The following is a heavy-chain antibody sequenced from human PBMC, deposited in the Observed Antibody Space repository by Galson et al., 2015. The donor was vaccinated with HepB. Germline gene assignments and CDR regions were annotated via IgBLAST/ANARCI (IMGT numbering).Heavy chain of an antibody. Sequence: QSGAEVKKPGESLRISCKGSGYSFTCYWISWVRQMPGKGLEWMGRIDPSDSYTNYSPSFQGHVTISADRSISTAYLQWSSLKASDTAMYYCARRVGATLSADYWGQGTLVTVSS. V-gene: IGHV5-10-1*01. J-gene: IGHJ4*02. D-gene: IGHD1-26*01. CDR3: ARRVGATLSADY. CDR1: GYSFTCYW. CDR2: IDPSDSYT.